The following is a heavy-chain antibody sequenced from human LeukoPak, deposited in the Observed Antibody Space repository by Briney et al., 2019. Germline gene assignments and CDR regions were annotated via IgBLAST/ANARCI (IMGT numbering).Heavy chain of an antibody. CDR2: ISSSSSTI. CDR3: ARGHYYGMDV. Sequence: GGSLRLSCAASGFSFKDYNIHWVRQAPGKGLEWVSYISSSSSTIYYADSVKGRFTISRDNAKNSLYLQMNSLRAEDTAVYYCARGHYYGMDVWGKGTTVTISS. J-gene: IGHJ6*04. V-gene: IGHV3-48*01. CDR1: GFSFKDYN.